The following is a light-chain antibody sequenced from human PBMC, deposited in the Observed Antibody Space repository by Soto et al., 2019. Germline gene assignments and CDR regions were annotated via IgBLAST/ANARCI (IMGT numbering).Light chain of an antibody. CDR1: QGISSY. V-gene: IGKV1-9*01. CDR2: AAS. J-gene: IGKJ3*01. Sequence: IQLTQSPSSLSASVGDRVTITCRASQGISSYLAWYQQKPGKAPKLLIYAASTLQSGVPSRFSGRGSGTDFPLNISSLEPECFATYYFQQLNSYQFTFGPGTKVDIK. CDR3: QQLNSYQFT.